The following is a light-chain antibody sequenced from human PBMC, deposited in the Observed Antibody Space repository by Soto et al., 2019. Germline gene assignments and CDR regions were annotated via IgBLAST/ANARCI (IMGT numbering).Light chain of an antibody. V-gene: IGLV2-14*03. Sequence: QSALTQPASASGSPGQSITVSCTGTSGDIGTYNYVSWYQQHPDKAPKLIIYDVSNRPSGVSNRFSGSKSGNTASLTISGLQAEDEAHYYCSSYTSSNTAIFGGGTKVTVL. J-gene: IGLJ2*01. CDR2: DVS. CDR1: SGDIGTYNY. CDR3: SSYTSSNTAI.